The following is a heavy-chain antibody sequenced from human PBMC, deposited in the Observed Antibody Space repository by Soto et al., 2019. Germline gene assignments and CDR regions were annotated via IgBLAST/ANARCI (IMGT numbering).Heavy chain of an antibody. V-gene: IGHV4-34*01. CDR2: INHSGST. J-gene: IGHJ4*02. Sequence: PSETLSLTCAVYCGSFSGYYWSWIRQSPGKGLEWIGEINHSGSTNYTPSLKSRVTISVDTSKNQVSLKLSSVTAADTAVYYCARTTAFVSGTYPPAHFDYWGQGTRVTVSS. CDR3: ARTTAFVSGTYPPAHFDY. D-gene: IGHD3-16*01. CDR1: CGSFSGYY.